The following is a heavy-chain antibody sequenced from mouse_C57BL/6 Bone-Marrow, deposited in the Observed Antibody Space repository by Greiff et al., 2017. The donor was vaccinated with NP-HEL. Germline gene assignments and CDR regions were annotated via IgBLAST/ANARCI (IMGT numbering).Heavy chain of an antibody. CDR3: AREITTVVAPWYFDV. D-gene: IGHD1-1*01. J-gene: IGHJ1*03. Sequence: VQLQQSGAELVKPGASVKMSCKASGYTFTSYWITWVKQRPGQGLEWIGDIYPGSGSTNYNEKFKSKATLTVDTSSSTAYMQLSSLTSEDSAVYYCAREITTVVAPWYFDVWGTGTTVTVSS. V-gene: IGHV1-55*01. CDR2: IYPGSGST. CDR1: GYTFTSYW.